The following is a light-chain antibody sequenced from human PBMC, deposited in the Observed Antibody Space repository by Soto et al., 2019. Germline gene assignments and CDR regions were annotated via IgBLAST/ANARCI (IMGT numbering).Light chain of an antibody. CDR1: SSDVGGYNY. J-gene: IGLJ3*02. CDR3: CSYAGSYTWV. V-gene: IGLV2-11*01. Sequence: QSALTQPASVSGSPGQSITISCTGTSSDVGGYNYVSWYQHHPGKAPELVIYDVSQRPSGVPDRFAGSKSGSTASLTISGLQPEDEADYFCCSYAGSYTWVFGGGTKLTVL. CDR2: DVS.